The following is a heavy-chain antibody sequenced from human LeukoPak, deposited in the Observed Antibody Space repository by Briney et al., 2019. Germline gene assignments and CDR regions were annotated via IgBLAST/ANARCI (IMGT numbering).Heavy chain of an antibody. J-gene: IGHJ4*02. D-gene: IGHD3-10*01. V-gene: IGHV4-59*01. CDR2: IYYSGST. CDR3: ARGTYYYGSGSFDY. Sequence: PSETLSLTCTVSGGSISSYYWSWIRQPPGKGLEWLGYIYYSGSTNYNPSLKSRVTISVDTSKNQFSLKLSSVTAADTAVYYCARGTYYYGSGSFDYWGQGTLVTISS. CDR1: GGSISSYY.